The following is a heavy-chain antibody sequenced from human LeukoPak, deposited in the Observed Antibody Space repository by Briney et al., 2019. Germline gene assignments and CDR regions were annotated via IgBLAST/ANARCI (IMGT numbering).Heavy chain of an antibody. D-gene: IGHD4-17*01. CDR2: IGTAGDT. Sequence: GGSLRLSCAACGFTFSSYDMHWVRQATGKGLEWVSAIGTAGDTYYPGSVKGRFTISRDNAKNSLYLQMNSLRAEDTAVYYCAREGMTTVSPRAFDIWGQGTMVTVSS. CDR3: AREGMTTVSPRAFDI. J-gene: IGHJ3*02. CDR1: GFTFSSYD. V-gene: IGHV3-13*01.